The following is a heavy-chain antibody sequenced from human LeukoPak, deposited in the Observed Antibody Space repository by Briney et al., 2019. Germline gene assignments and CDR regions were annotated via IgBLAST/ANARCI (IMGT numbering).Heavy chain of an antibody. CDR3: ARDRQHYYYGMDV. CDR1: GYSISSGYY. J-gene: IGHJ6*02. Sequence: SETLSLTCTVSGYSISSGYYWGWIRQPPGKGLEWIGSIYHSGSTYYNPSLKSRVTISVDTSKNQFSLKLSSVTAADTAVYYCARDRQHYYYGMDVWGQGTTVTVSS. CDR2: IYHSGST. V-gene: IGHV4-38-2*02.